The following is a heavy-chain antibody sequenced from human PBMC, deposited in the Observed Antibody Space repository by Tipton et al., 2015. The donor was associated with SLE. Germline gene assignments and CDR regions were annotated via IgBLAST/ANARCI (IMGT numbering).Heavy chain of an antibody. V-gene: IGHV4-38-2*02. D-gene: IGHD2-21*01. J-gene: IGHJ6*03. CDR1: GYSISSGYY. Sequence: LRLSCAVSGYSISSGYYWGWIRQPPGKGLEWIGSIYHSGSTYYNPSLKSRVTISVDTSKNQFSLKLSSVTAADTAIYFCARERDCGSDCFGSYYYYMDVWGKGTTVIVSS. CDR2: IYHSGST. CDR3: ARERDCGSDCFGSYYYYMDV.